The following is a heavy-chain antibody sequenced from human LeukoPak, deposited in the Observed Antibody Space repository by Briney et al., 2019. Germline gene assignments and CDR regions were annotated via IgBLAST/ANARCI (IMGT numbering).Heavy chain of an antibody. CDR1: GYSISSGYY. D-gene: IGHD6-13*01. J-gene: IGHJ4*02. CDR3: ARGPGGRYSSSWYRPRGKEGIDY. Sequence: SETLSLTCAVSGYSISSGYYWGWIRQPPGKGLEWIGRIYHSGSTYYNPSLKSRVTISVDTSKNQFSLKLSSVTAADTAVYYCARGPGGRYSSSWYRPRGKEGIDYWGQGTLVTVSS. V-gene: IGHV4-38-2*01. CDR2: IYHSGST.